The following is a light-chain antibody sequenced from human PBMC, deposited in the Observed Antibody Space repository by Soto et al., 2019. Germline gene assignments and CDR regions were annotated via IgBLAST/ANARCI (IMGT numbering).Light chain of an antibody. CDR3: SSYAGSNNLI. CDR2: EVN. V-gene: IGLV2-8*01. Sequence: QSALTQPASVSGSPGQSITISCTGTSSDVGAYNFVSWHQQHPGKAPKLMIYEVNKRPSGVPHRFSGSRSGNTASLTVSGLQAEDEADYYCSSYAGSNNLIIGGGTKLTVL. J-gene: IGLJ2*01. CDR1: SSDVGAYNF.